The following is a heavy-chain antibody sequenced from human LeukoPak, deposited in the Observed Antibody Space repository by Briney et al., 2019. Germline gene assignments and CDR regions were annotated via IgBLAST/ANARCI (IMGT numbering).Heavy chain of an antibody. CDR2: IIPIFGSV. J-gene: IGHJ6*03. CDR3: ARTRLAARYYYYMDV. V-gene: IGHV1-69*13. Sequence: ASVKVSCKVSGGTFSTYAINWVRQAPGQGLEWGGGIIPIFGSVNYAQRFQGRVTITADESTGTAYMELSSLRSEDTAVYYCARTRLAARYYYYMDVWGKGTTVTISS. D-gene: IGHD2-15*01. CDR1: GGTFSTYA.